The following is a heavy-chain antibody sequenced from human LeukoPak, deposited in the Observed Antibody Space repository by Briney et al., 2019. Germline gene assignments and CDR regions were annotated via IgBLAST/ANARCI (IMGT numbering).Heavy chain of an antibody. Sequence: SETLSLTCAVYGGSFSGYYWSWIRQPPGKGLEWIGEINHSESTNYNPSLKSRVTISVDTSKNQFSLKLSSVTAADTAVYYCARGSYGSGSYTGFLFDYWGQGTLVTVSS. V-gene: IGHV4-34*01. CDR2: INHSEST. CDR3: ARGSYGSGSYTGFLFDY. D-gene: IGHD3-10*01. J-gene: IGHJ4*02. CDR1: GGSFSGYY.